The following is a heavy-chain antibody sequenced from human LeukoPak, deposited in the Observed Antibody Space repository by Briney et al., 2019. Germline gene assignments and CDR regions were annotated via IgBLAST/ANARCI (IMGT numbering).Heavy chain of an antibody. CDR1: GFTFSSYS. D-gene: IGHD4-11*01. J-gene: IGHJ4*02. Sequence: GGSLRLSCAASGFTFSSYSMNRVRQAPGKGLEWVSSISGRSIYVHYADSVKGRFTISRDNAKNSVYLQLNSLRVEDTAVYYCAREQLYSNYYFDFWGQGALVTVSS. CDR3: AREQLYSNYYFDF. V-gene: IGHV3-21*06. CDR2: ISGRSIYV.